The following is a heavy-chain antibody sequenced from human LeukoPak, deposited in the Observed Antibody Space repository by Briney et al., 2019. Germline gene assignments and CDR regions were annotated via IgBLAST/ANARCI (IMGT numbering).Heavy chain of an antibody. CDR1: EFAFSSYS. V-gene: IGHV3-48*02. J-gene: IGHJ2*01. CDR3: ARENWGSHSRWYFDL. CDR2: ITSTGGTT. D-gene: IGHD7-27*01. Sequence: PGGSLRLSCAASEFAFSSYSMNWVRLAPGKGLEWVSYITSTGGTTYYADSVKGRFTISIDNAKNSLYLQMNSLRDEDAAVYYCARENWGSHSRWYFDLWGRGTLVTVSS.